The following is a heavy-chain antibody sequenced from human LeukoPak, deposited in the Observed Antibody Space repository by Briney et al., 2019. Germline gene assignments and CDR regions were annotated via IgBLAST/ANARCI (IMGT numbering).Heavy chain of an antibody. CDR1: GYSFTSYC. D-gene: IGHD3-16*01. CDR2: IDPSDSYT. CDR3: ATWGLTYGMDV. J-gene: IGHJ6*01. V-gene: IGHV5-10-1*01. Sequence: GESLKFCCKGSGYSFTSYCISWVRQMPGKGLEWMGRIDPSDSYTNYSPSFQGHVTISADKSISTAYLQWSSLKASDTAMYYCATWGLTYGMDVCEQGTTVTVSS.